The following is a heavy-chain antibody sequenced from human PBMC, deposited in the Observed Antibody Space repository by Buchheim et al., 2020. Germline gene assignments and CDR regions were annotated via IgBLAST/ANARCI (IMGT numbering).Heavy chain of an antibody. CDR1: GGSVSSGSYY. CDR2: IYYSGST. CDR3: AREGAYYDFWSGSRGWFDP. Sequence: QVQLQESGPGLVKPSETLSLTCTVSGGSVSSGSYYWSWIRQPPGKGLEWIGYIYYSGSTNYNPSLKSRVTISVDTSKNQFSLKLSSVTAADTAVYYCAREGAYYDFWSGSRGWFDPWGQGTL. D-gene: IGHD3-3*01. V-gene: IGHV4-61*01. J-gene: IGHJ5*02.